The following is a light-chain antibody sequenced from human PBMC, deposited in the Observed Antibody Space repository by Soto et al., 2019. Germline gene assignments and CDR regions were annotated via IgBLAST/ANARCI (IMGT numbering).Light chain of an antibody. CDR3: QQSYSTPT. Sequence: DIQMTQSPSTLSASVGDRVTITFRASQSISSYLNWYQQKPGKAPKLLIYAASSLQSGVPSRFSGSGSGTDFTLTISSLQPEDFATYYCQQSYSTPTCGQGTKVDIK. CDR2: AAS. J-gene: IGKJ1*01. V-gene: IGKV1-39*01. CDR1: QSISSY.